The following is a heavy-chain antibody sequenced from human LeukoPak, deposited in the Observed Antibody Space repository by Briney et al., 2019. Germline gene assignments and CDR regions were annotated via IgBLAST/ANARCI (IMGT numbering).Heavy chain of an antibody. Sequence: SETLSLTCTVSGGSISSYYRSWIRQPAGKGLEWIWRIYTSGSTKYNPSLKSRVTMFVDKSENKSSLMLSSVTAADPTVYYCAGEQIVGDYYFDYWGQRTLVTVSS. J-gene: IGHJ4*02. CDR2: IYTSGST. CDR3: AGEQIVGDYYFDY. V-gene: IGHV4-4*07. CDR1: GGSISSYY. D-gene: IGHD2-15*01.